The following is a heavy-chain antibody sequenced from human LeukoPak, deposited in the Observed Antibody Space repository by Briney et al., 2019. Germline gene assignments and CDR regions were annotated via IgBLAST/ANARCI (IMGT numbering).Heavy chain of an antibody. CDR1: GYTFTGYY. Sequence: ASVKVSCKASGYTFTGYYLHWVRQAPGQGLEWMGWINPNSGGTKYAQKFQDRVTVTRDTSISTAYMELTSLRSDDTAVYYCARDSSGYSWGQGTLVTVSS. V-gene: IGHV1-2*02. J-gene: IGHJ5*02. CDR3: ARDSSGYS. D-gene: IGHD3-22*01. CDR2: INPNSGGT.